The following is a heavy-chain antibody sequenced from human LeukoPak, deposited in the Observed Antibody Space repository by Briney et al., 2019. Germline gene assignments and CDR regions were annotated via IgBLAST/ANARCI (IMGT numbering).Heavy chain of an antibody. D-gene: IGHD2-15*01. Sequence: PSETLSLTCTVSGGSISSYYWSWIRQPAGKGLEWIGRIYTSGSTNYNPSLKSRVTMSVDTSKNQFSLKLSSVTAADTAVYYCAGWRVAGMGNWFDPWGQGTLVTVSS. CDR1: GGSISSYY. CDR2: IYTSGST. CDR3: AGWRVAGMGNWFDP. V-gene: IGHV4-4*07. J-gene: IGHJ5*02.